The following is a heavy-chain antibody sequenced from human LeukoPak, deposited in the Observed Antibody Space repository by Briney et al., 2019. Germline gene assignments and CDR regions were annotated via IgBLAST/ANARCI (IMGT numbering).Heavy chain of an antibody. D-gene: IGHD2-21*01. J-gene: IGHJ4*02. Sequence: GSSVKVSCEASGGIFKTYAISWVRQAPGQGLEWLGRIIPTLGLANYAQVFKDRVTITADTSINTAYMELRNLRSDDTARYFCARLDFFHVGDYQTEMPNWGQGTLVIVSS. CDR1: GGIFKTYA. CDR2: IIPTLGLA. V-gene: IGHV1-69*04. CDR3: ARLDFFHVGDYQTEMPN.